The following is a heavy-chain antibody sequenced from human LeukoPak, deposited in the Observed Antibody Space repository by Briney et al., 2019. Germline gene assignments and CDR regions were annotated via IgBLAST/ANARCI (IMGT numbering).Heavy chain of an antibody. CDR1: GFTFSNSA. J-gene: IGHJ4*02. CDR3: ARGGHYGRAFDY. Sequence: GGSLRLSCAASGFTFSNSAMHWVRQAPGKGLEWVAFIFFDGSKKYHADSVKGRFTVSRDNSNNTLILKLNSLRAEDTAVYYCARGGHYGRAFDYWGQGILVTVSS. CDR2: IFFDGSKK. V-gene: IGHV3-33*01. D-gene: IGHD4-17*01.